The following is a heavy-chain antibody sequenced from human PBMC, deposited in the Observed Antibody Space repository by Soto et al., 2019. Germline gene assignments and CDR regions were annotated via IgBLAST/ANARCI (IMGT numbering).Heavy chain of an antibody. Sequence: SVKVSCKASGGTFSSYAISWVRQAPGQGLEWMGGIIPIFGTANYAQKFQGRVTITADESTSTAYMELSSLRSEDTAVYYCARGCGGDCYSVPENWFDPWGQGTLVTVSS. CDR2: IIPIFGTA. CDR1: GGTFSSYA. D-gene: IGHD2-21*02. J-gene: IGHJ5*02. CDR3: ARGCGGDCYSVPENWFDP. V-gene: IGHV1-69*13.